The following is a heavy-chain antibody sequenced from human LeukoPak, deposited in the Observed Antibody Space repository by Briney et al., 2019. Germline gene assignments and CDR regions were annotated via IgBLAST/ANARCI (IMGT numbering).Heavy chain of an antibody. V-gene: IGHV3-30*18. CDR2: ISYDGSNK. CDR1: GFTFSSYG. Sequence: GRSLRLSCAASGFTFSSYGMHWVRQAPGKGLEWVAVISYDGSNKYYADSVKGRFTISRDNSKSTLYLQMNSLRAEDTAVYYCAKDGSAGGNILDYYGMDVWGQGTTVTVSS. CDR3: AKDGSAGGNILDYYGMDV. J-gene: IGHJ6*02. D-gene: IGHD4-23*01.